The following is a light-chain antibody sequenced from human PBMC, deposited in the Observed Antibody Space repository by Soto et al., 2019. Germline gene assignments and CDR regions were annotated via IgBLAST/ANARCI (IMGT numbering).Light chain of an antibody. J-gene: IGKJ1*01. CDR2: GAS. CDR1: QSVSRY. CDR3: QQYGSSPPT. Sequence: IVLTQSPGTLSLSPGERTTLSCRASQSVSRYLAWYQQKPGQGPRLLIYGASSRATGIPDKFSGSGSGTDFTLTINRLEPEDFAGYYCQQYGSSPPTFGQGTKEDIK. V-gene: IGKV3-20*01.